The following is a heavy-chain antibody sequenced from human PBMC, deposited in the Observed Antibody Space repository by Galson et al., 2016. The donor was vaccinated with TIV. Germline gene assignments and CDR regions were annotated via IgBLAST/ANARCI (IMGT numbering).Heavy chain of an antibody. J-gene: IGHJ4*02. V-gene: IGHV2-5*02. CDR3: ARDSGYDINWSPGY. D-gene: IGHD1-20*01. Sequence: PPGEALDWLGLIYWDDQKWYRPSLQNRMTITKDTSKNHVVLTLTNLEPADTGTYYCARDSGYDINWSPGYWGQGTLVTVSS. CDR2: IYWDDQK.